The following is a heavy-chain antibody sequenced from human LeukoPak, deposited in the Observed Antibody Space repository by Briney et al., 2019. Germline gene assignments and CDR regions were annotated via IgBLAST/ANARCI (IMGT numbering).Heavy chain of an antibody. V-gene: IGHV3-23*01. CDR3: AKDRVSPGFNWFDP. D-gene: IGHD2/OR15-2a*01. CDR1: GFTFDNFA. CDR2: INGRGDNT. J-gene: IGHJ5*02. Sequence: GGSLRLSCAASGFTFDNFATSWVRQAPGKGLEWVSAINGRGDNTYYADFVKGRFTISRDNSKSTVYLQMNSLRTEDTAVYYCAKDRVSPGFNWFDPWGQGTLVTVSS.